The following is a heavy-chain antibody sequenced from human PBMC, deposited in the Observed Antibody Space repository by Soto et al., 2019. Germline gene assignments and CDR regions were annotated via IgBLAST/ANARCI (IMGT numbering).Heavy chain of an antibody. J-gene: IGHJ4*02. V-gene: IGHV3-30-3*01. CDR2: ISYEGSNK. D-gene: IGHD4-17*01. CDR1: GFTFSSYA. CDR3: ARDVGGDQDGY. Sequence: QVQLVESGGGVVQPGRSLRLSCAASGFTFSSYAMNWVRQAPGKGLEWVAVISYEGSNKYNADTVKGRFTISRDNSKNTLYLQMNRLRAEDTAVYYCARDVGGDQDGYWGQGTLVTVSS.